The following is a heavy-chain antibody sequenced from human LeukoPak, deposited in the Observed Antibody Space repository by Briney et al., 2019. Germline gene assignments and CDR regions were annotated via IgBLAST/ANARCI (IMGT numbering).Heavy chain of an antibody. D-gene: IGHD6-13*01. CDR1: GYTFTGYY. CDR2: INPNSGGT. Sequence: GASVKVSCKASGYTFTGYYMHWVRQAPGQGLEWMGWINPNSGGTNYAQKFQGRVTMTRDTSISTAYMELSRLRSDDTAVYYCARGALLVAAAGYNWFDPWGQGTLVTVSS. V-gene: IGHV1-2*02. CDR3: ARGALLVAAAGYNWFDP. J-gene: IGHJ5*02.